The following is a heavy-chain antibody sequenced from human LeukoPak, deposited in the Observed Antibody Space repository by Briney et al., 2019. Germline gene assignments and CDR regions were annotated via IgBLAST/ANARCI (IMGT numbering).Heavy chain of an antibody. CDR1: GFTFDDYA. CDR2: ISWNSGSI. V-gene: IGHV3-9*01. D-gene: IGHD3-10*01. CDR3: AKSYYYGSGSYYNRGDAFDI. Sequence: GRSLRLSCAASGFTFDDYAMHRVRQAPGKGLEWVSGISWNSGSIGYADSVKGRFTISRDNAKNSLYLQMNSLRAEDTALYYCAKSYYYGSGSYYNRGDAFDIWGQGTMVTVSS. J-gene: IGHJ3*02.